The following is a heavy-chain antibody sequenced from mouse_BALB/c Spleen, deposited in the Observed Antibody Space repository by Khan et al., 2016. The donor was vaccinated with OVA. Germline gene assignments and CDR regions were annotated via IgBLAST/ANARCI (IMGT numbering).Heavy chain of an antibody. V-gene: IGHV3-2*02. CDR2: ISYSGST. Sequence: EVQLQESGPGLVKPSQSLSLTCTVTGYSITSGYGWNWIRQFPGNKLEWMGYISYSGSTNYNPSHKSRISITRDTSKNQFFLQFNSVTTEDTATYYCARTARIKYWGQGTTLTVSS. CDR1: GYSITSGYG. D-gene: IGHD1-2*01. CDR3: ARTARIKY. J-gene: IGHJ2*01.